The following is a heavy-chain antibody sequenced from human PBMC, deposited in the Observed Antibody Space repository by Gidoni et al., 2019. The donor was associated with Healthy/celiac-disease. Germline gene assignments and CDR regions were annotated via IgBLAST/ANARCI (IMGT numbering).Heavy chain of an antibody. D-gene: IGHD5-18*01. Sequence: EVQLVESGGGLVQPGGSLRLSCADSGFTVSSHYMSWARQAPGKGLEWVSVIYSGGSTYYADSVKGRFTISRDNSKNTLYLQMNSLRAEDTAVYYCASVDTATGGDGADYYYYGMDVWGQGTTVTVSS. V-gene: IGHV3-66*01. J-gene: IGHJ6*02. CDR1: GFTVSSHY. CDR3: ASVDTATGGDGADYYYYGMDV. CDR2: IYSGGST.